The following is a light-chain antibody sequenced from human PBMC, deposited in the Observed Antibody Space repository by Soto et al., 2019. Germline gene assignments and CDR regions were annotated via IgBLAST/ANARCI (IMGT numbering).Light chain of an antibody. V-gene: IGLV1-51*01. J-gene: IGLJ1*01. CDR3: GTWDSSLSAYV. CDR1: SSNIGNNY. CDR2: DNN. Sequence: QSALTQPPSVSAAPGQKVTISCSGISSNIGNNYVSWYQQLPGTAPKLLIYDNNKRPSGIPDRFSGSKSGTSATLGITGLQTGDEADYYCGTWDSSLSAYVFGTGTKVTVL.